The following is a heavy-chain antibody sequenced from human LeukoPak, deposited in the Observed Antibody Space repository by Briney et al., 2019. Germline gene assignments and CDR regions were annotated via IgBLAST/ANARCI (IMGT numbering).Heavy chain of an antibody. D-gene: IGHD6-19*01. CDR2: ISGSGSDI. J-gene: IGHJ3*02. CDR3: ANLGAPYSSGREPYDAFDI. Sequence: GGSLRLSCVASGFSFRDSYMSWVRQAPGRGLEWVAVISGSGSDIYYADSVQGRFSISRANAKKSLFLQMDSLRAEDTAVYYCANLGAPYSSGREPYDAFDIWGQGTMVTVSS. CDR1: GFSFRDSY. V-gene: IGHV3-11*01.